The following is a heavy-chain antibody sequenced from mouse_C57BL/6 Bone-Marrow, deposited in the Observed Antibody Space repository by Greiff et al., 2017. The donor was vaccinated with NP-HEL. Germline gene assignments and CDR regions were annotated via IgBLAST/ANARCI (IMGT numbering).Heavy chain of an antibody. V-gene: IGHV1-53*01. Sequence: VQLQQPGTELVKPGASVKLSCKASGYTFTSYWMHWVKQRPGQGLEWIGNINPSNGGTTYNEKFKSKATLTVDKSSSTAYMQLSSLTSEDSAVYYCARGGYYVGNYFDYWGQGTTLTVSS. CDR2: INPSNGGT. J-gene: IGHJ2*01. CDR3: ARGGYYVGNYFDY. CDR1: GYTFTSYW. D-gene: IGHD2-3*01.